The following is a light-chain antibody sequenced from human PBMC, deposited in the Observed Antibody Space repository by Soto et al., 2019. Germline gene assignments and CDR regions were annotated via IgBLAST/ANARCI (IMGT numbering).Light chain of an antibody. CDR3: SSYTSSTTLV. CDR2: DVY. J-gene: IGLJ1*01. Sequence: QSVLTQPASVPASPGQSITISCTGTRGDIGGYNYVSWYQQHPGKAPKLMIYDVYHRPSGVSNRFSASKSGNTASLTFSGLQAEDEADYYCSSYTSSTTLVFGTGTKVPVL. V-gene: IGLV2-14*03. CDR1: RGDIGGYNY.